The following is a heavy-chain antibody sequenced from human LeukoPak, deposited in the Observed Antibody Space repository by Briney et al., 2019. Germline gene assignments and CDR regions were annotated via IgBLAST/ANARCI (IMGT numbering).Heavy chain of an antibody. D-gene: IGHD4-17*01. V-gene: IGHV3-7*01. Sequence: PGGSLRLSCAASGFTFSSYWMSWVRQAPGKGLEWVANIKQDGSEKYYVDSVKGRFTISRDNAKNSLYLQMNSLRAEDTAVYYCARDQSYGDSRFDYWGQGTLVTVSS. CDR2: IKQDGSEK. J-gene: IGHJ4*02. CDR3: ARDQSYGDSRFDY. CDR1: GFTFSSYW.